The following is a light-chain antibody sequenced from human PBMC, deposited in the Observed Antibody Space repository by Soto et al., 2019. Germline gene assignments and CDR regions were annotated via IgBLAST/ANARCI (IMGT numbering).Light chain of an antibody. J-gene: IGKJ4*01. CDR1: QTITSN. CDR2: GAS. CDR3: QQYSGWVP. Sequence: EIVMTQSPVTLSLSPGDTATLSCSASQTITSNLAWYQQKPGQPPRLLIYGASTRATGIPARFSGSASATEFTLTITSLQSEYFAVYCCQQYSGWVPFGGGT. V-gene: IGKV3-15*01.